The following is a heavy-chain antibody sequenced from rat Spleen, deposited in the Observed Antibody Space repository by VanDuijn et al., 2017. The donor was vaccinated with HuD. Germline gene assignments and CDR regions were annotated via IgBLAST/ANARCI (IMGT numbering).Heavy chain of an antibody. Sequence: EVRLVESGGGLVQPGRSLKLSCAASGFTFTNYDMAWVRQAPTKGLEWIASISTGGTNTYYRGSVKGRFTISRDNTKSTLYLQMDSLRSEDTAPYYCERQVTGLDYWGQGVMATVSS. D-gene: IGHD1-10*01. CDR1: GFTFTNYD. J-gene: IGHJ2*01. V-gene: IGHV5-25*01. CDR2: ISTGGTNT. CDR3: ERQVTGLDY.